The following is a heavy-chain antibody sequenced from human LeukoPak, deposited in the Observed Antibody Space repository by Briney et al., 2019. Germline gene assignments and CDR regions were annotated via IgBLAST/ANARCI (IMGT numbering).Heavy chain of an antibody. CDR2: ISYDGSNK. J-gene: IGHJ4*02. V-gene: IGHV3-30*18. CDR1: GFTFSNYG. D-gene: IGHD3-22*01. Sequence: GGSLRLSCAASGFTFSNYGMHWARQAPGKGLEWVAVISYDGSNKYYADSVKGRFTISRDDSKNTLYLQMNSLRAEDTAVYYCAKGFFYYYDSSTYLDYWGQGTLVTVSS. CDR3: AKGFFYYYDSSTYLDY.